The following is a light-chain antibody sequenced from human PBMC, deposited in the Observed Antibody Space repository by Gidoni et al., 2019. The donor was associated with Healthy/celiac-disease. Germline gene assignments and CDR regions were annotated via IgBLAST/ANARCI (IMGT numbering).Light chain of an antibody. V-gene: IGLV3-1*01. Sequence: SYELTQPPSVSVSPGQTASITCSGDKLGDKYACWYHQKPGQSPVLVIYPDSKRPSGRPARFAGSNSGNTATLTISGTQSMDEADYYCQAWDSSSVVFGGGTKLTVL. CDR3: QAWDSSSVV. J-gene: IGLJ2*01. CDR1: KLGDKY. CDR2: PDS.